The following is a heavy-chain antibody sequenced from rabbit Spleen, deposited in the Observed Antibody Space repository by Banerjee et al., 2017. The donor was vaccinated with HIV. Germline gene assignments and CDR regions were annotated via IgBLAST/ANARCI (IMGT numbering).Heavy chain of an antibody. J-gene: IGHJ6*01. Sequence: QSLEESGGDLVKPGASLTLTCTASGFSFSSSDYMCWVRQAPGKGLEWIGCMYPDGVGSTAYASWAKGRFTISKTSSTTVTLQMTSLTAADTATYFCGRSACSDYYSYGMDLWGPGTLVTVS. D-gene: IGHD1-1*01. CDR1: GFSFSSSDY. CDR3: GRSACSDYYSYGMDL. CDR2: MYPDGVGST. V-gene: IGHV1S40*01.